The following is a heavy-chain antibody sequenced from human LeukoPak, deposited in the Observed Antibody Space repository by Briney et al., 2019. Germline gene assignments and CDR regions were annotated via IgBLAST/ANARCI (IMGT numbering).Heavy chain of an antibody. CDR1: GFTFSNAW. CDR2: IKSKTDGGTT. Sequence: GGSLRLSCAASGFTFSNAWMSWVRQAPGKGLEWVGRIKSKTDGGTTDYAAPVKGRFTISRDDSKNTLYLQMNSLKTEDTAVYYCTTDPYYDFGHDYWGQGTLVTVSS. J-gene: IGHJ4*02. D-gene: IGHD3-3*01. V-gene: IGHV3-15*01. CDR3: TTDPYYDFGHDY.